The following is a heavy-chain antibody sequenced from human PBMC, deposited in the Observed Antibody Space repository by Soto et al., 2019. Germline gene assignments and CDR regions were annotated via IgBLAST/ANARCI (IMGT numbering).Heavy chain of an antibody. V-gene: IGHV1-2*02. D-gene: IGHD3-22*01. J-gene: IGHJ3*02. CDR1: GYTLTGYY. CDR3: ARPLKYYYDSSGYYSNDAFDI. Sequence: ASVKVSCKASGYTLTGYYMHWVRQAPGQGLEWMGWINPNSGGTNYAQKFQGRVTMTRDTSISTAYMELSRLRSDDTAVYYCARPLKYYYDSSGYYSNDAFDIWGQGTMVTVSS. CDR2: INPNSGGT.